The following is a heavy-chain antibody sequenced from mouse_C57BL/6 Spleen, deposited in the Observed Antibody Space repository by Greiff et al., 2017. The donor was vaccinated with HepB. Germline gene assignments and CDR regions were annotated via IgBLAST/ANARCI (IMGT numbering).Heavy chain of an antibody. CDR1: GFSFNTYA. CDR2: IRSKSNNYAT. Sequence: EVQLVESGGGLVQPKGSLKLSCAASGFSFNTYAMNWVRQAPGKGLEWVARIRSKSNNYATYYADSMKDRFTISRDDSESMLYLQMNNLKTEDTAMYYWVRDDDGYFYFDYWGQGTTLTVSS. D-gene: IGHD2-3*01. V-gene: IGHV10-1*01. CDR3: VRDDDGYFYFDY. J-gene: IGHJ2*01.